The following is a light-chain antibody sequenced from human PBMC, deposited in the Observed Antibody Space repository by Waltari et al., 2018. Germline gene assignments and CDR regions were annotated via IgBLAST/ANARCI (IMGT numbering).Light chain of an antibody. CDR3: QVWDSASDHPAVV. J-gene: IGLJ2*01. CDR1: DIGSKS. CDR2: YDS. Sequence: SYVLSQPPSVSVAPGKTARITCGGKDIGSKSVHWYRQKPGQAPVLVIRYDSDRPAGIPERFPGSKSGNTATLTISRVEGGDEADYYCQVWDSASDHPAVVFGGGTKVTVL. V-gene: IGLV3-21*04.